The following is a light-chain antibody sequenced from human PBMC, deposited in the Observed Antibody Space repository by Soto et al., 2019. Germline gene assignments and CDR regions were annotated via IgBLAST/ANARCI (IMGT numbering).Light chain of an antibody. J-gene: IGLJ1*01. Sequence: SYELTQPPSVSVSPGQTARITCSGDALPKQYGYWYQQKSGQAPVLVIYEDNKRPSGIPERFSASSSGTMATLTISGAQVEDEADYYCYSTASSCNQGVFGTGTKLTVL. V-gene: IGLV3-10*01. CDR2: EDN. CDR1: ALPKQY. CDR3: YSTASSCNQGV.